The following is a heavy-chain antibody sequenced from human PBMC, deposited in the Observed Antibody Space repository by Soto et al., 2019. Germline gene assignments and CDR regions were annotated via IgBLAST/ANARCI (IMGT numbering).Heavy chain of an antibody. J-gene: IGHJ4*02. D-gene: IGHD4-4*01. CDR2: IYYSGSS. CDR1: GGSISSGGYY. CDR3: AGGRRDYSNYTGDY. V-gene: IGHV4-31*03. Sequence: QVQLQESGPGLVKPSQTLSLTCTVSGGSISSGGYYWSWIRQHPGKGLEWIGYIYYSGSSYYNPSLKSRVTISVDTSKNQFSLKLSSVTAADTAVYYCAGGRRDYSNYTGDYWGQGTLVTVSS.